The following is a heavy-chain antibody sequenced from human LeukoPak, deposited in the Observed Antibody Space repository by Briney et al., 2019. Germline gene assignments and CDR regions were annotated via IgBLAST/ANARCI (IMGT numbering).Heavy chain of an antibody. J-gene: IGHJ4*02. Sequence: GGSLRLSCAASGFTFSSYSMNWVRQAPGKGLEWVSSISSSSSYIYYADSVKGRFTISRDNAKNSLYLQMNCLTAEDTAVYYCAIDLGSGYWGQGTLVTVSS. D-gene: IGHD3-10*01. CDR3: AIDLGSGY. CDR1: GFTFSSYS. V-gene: IGHV3-21*01. CDR2: ISSSSSYI.